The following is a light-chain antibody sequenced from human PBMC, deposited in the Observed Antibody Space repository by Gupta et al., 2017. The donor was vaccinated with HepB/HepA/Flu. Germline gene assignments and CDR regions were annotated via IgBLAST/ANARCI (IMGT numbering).Light chain of an antibody. CDR2: DDS. CDR3: QSYDTSLSGVV. Sequence: QSVLTQPPSVSGAPGQRGTISCTGSRSNIGAGYDVHWYQHLPGTAPKLLIYDDSNRPSGDPDRFSGSKSGTSASLAITGLQADDEADYYCQSYDTSLSGVVFGGGTKLTVL. J-gene: IGLJ2*01. CDR1: RSNIGAGYD. V-gene: IGLV1-40*01.